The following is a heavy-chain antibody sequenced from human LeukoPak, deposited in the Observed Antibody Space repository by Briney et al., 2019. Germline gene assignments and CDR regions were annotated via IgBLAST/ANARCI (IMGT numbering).Heavy chain of an antibody. J-gene: IGHJ1*01. CDR2: INPNSGGT. CDR3: ARGDVAESFPD. CDR1: GYTFTGYY. V-gene: IGHV1-2*02. Sequence: ASVKVSCKASGYTFTGYYMHWVRQAPGQGLEWMGWINPNSGGTNYAQNIQGRVTITRHTSINTAYMEVSRLTYDDTAVYYCARGDVAESFPDWGQGTLVTVSS.